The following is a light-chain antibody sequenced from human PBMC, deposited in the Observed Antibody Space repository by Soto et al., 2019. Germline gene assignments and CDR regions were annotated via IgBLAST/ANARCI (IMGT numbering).Light chain of an antibody. V-gene: IGLV2-14*03. CDR1: SSDVGGYNY. CDR3: SSYTTSSTPWV. J-gene: IGLJ1*01. Sequence: QSVLTQPTSVSGSPEQSITISCTGTSSDVGGYNYVSWYQHHPGKAPKLMICNVSDRPSGVSNRFSGSKSGNTASLTISGLQAEDEADYYCSSYTTSSTPWVFGTGTKVTVL. CDR2: NVS.